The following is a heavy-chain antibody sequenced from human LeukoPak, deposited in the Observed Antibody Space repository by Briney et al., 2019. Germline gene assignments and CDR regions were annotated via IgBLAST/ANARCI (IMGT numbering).Heavy chain of an antibody. D-gene: IGHD2-2*02. CDR2: MYYSGST. V-gene: IGHV4-39*01. CDR3: YTTSGGRPH. J-gene: IGHJ4*02. CDR1: LGSTSSGRYY. Sequence: PSETLSLTCTLPLGSTSSGRYYSGSIRQPPGKGLEWIGSMYYSGSTNYNPSVKSRVTISADTSRNQFSLNLSSVTAADTAVYYCYTTSGGRPHWGQGTLVTVSS.